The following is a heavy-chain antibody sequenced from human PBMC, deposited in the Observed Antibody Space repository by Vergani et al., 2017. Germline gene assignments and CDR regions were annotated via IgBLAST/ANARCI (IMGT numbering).Heavy chain of an antibody. Sequence: QVQLVQSGAEVKKPGASVKVSCKASGYTFTSYYMHWVRQAPGQGLEWMGIINPSGGSTSYAQKFQGRVTMTRDTSTSTVYMELSSLRSEDTAVYYCAKGNDRYCSGGSCSYYYYGMDVWGQGTTVTVSS. D-gene: IGHD2-15*01. CDR1: GYTFTSYY. CDR3: AKGNDRYCSGGSCSYYYYGMDV. J-gene: IGHJ6*02. CDR2: INPSGGST. V-gene: IGHV1-46*01.